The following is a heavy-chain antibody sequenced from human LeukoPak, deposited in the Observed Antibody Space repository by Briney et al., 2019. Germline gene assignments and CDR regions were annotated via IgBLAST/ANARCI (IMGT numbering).Heavy chain of an antibody. J-gene: IGHJ4*02. CDR2: INPNSGGT. CDR3: ARADVARTNRPPDF. Sequence: ASVKVSCKASGYTFTGYYMHWVRQAPGQGLEWMGWINPNSGGTNYAQKFQGRVTMTRDTSISTAYMELNRLRIEDTAVYYCARADVARTNRPPDFRGQGTLVTVAS. CDR1: GYTFTGYY. D-gene: IGHD1-14*01. V-gene: IGHV1-2*02.